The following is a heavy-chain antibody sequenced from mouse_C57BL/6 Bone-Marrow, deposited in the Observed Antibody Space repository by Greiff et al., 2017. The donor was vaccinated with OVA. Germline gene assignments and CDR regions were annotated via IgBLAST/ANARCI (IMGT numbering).Heavy chain of an antibody. V-gene: IGHV3-6*01. Sequence: EVKLMESGPGLVKPSQSLSLTCSVTGYSITSGYYWNWIRQFPGNQLEWMGYISYDGSNNYNPSLKNRISITRDTSKNQFFLKLNSVTTEDTATYYCARGYYSNPWFAYWGQGTLVTVSA. CDR3: ARGYYSNPWFAY. J-gene: IGHJ3*01. D-gene: IGHD2-5*01. CDR1: GYSITSGYY. CDR2: ISYDGSN.